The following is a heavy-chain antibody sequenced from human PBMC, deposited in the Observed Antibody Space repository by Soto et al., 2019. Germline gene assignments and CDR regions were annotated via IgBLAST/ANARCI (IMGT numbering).Heavy chain of an antibody. D-gene: IGHD1-26*01. V-gene: IGHV6-1*01. CDR1: GDSVSSNSAG. Sequence: SQTLSLTCXITGDSVSSNSAGWSWVRQSPSRGLEWLGRTYYRSKWYYEYAVSVRGRITINPDTSKNQYSLRLNSVTPEDTAVYFCARGEQYSGRIFDYWGQGTLVTVSS. CDR3: ARGEQYSGRIFDY. J-gene: IGHJ4*01. CDR2: TYYRSKWYY.